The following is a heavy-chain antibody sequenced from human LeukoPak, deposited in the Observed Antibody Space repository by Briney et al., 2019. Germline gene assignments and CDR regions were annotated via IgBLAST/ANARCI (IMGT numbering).Heavy chain of an antibody. D-gene: IGHD3-10*01. CDR1: GFTFTGYA. CDR3: ARDSTRTDTYYYGSGSYYNEEG. Sequence: PGGSMRLSCAASGFTFTGYAMSWVRQAPGKGLEWVSAISGSGHSTDYADSVKGRFTISRDNSKNTLYLQMNSLRAEDTAVYYCARDSTRTDTYYYGSGSYYNEEGWGQGTLVTVSS. J-gene: IGHJ4*02. V-gene: IGHV3-23*01. CDR2: ISGSGHST.